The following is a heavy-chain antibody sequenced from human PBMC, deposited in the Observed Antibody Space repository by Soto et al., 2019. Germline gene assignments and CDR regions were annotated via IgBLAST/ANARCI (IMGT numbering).Heavy chain of an antibody. CDR1: GGSFRNYY. D-gene: IGHD3-16*02. CDR2: VNHSGEA. V-gene: IGHV4-34*01. J-gene: IGHJ4*02. Sequence: SETLSLTCGVYGGSFRNYYWIWVRQPPGKGLEWSGEVNHSGEATYNPSLQSRVSISLDTSNNHFSLKLRSVTAADTAVYYCARGVGNYPWSFNSWGQGTLVTVSS. CDR3: ARGVGNYPWSFNS.